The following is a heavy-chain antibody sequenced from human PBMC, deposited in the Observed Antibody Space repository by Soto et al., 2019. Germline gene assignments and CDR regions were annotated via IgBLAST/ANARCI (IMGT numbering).Heavy chain of an antibody. CDR1: GGTFSTST. CDR2: TIPLLNVA. D-gene: IGHD5-12*01. CDR3: ARDSAIGSTFSGYDAIDS. Sequence: QVQLVQSGAEVKKPGSSVKVSCKASGGTFSTSTFTWVRQAPGQGLEWMGRTIPLLNVADYAQDFQGRLTITADKSTSTTYMELTSLTSKDTAVYYCARDSAIGSTFSGYDAIDSWGQGTLGTVSS. J-gene: IGHJ4*02. V-gene: IGHV1-69*08.